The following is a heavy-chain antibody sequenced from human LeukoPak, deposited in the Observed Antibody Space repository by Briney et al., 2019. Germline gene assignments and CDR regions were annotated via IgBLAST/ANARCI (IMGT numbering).Heavy chain of an antibody. CDR1: GGSISSYY. V-gene: IGHV4-4*07. CDR3: ATGHSSGWYFDL. CDR2: FYTSGST. J-gene: IGHJ2*01. D-gene: IGHD6-19*01. Sequence: SETLSLTCTVSGGSISSYYWSWIRQPAGKGLEWIGRFYTSGSTNYNPSLESRVTMSIDTSKKQFSLKLSSVTAADTAMYFCATGHSSGWYFDLWGRGTLVTVSS.